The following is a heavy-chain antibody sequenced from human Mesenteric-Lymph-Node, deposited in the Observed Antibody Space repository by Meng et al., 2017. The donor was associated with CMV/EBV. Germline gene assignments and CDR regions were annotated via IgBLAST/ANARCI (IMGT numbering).Heavy chain of an antibody. Sequence: QVELVQSGAEVKKPGGSVKVACKASGGTFSSYTISCVRQAPGQGLEWMGRIIPILGIANYAQKFQGRVTITADKSTSTAYMELSSLRSEDTAVYYCAGGIAAAGSRWFDPWGQGTLVTVSS. CDR3: AGGIAAAGSRWFDP. V-gene: IGHV1-69*02. CDR2: IIPILGIA. CDR1: GGTFSSYT. D-gene: IGHD6-13*01. J-gene: IGHJ5*02.